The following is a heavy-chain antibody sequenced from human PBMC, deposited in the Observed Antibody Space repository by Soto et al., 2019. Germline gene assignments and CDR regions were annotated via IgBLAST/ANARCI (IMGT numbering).Heavy chain of an antibody. J-gene: IGHJ4*02. D-gene: IGHD1-26*01. V-gene: IGHV1-2*02. Sequence: ASVKVSCKAAGYTFTDYYIHWVRQAPGQGLEWMGWINPDSGGTDYAQNFQGRVTMTRDTSIRTAYMELRRLRSDDTAVYFCARATSTGYFEYWGQGTLVTSPQ. CDR3: ARATSTGYFEY. CDR1: GYTFTDYY. CDR2: INPDSGGT.